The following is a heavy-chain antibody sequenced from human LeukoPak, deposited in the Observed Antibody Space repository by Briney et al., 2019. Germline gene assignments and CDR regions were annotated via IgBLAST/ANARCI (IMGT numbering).Heavy chain of an antibody. V-gene: IGHV1-69*13. J-gene: IGHJ4*02. Sequence: ASVKVSCKASGGTFSSYAISWVRQAPGQGLECMGGIIPIFGTANYAQKFQGRVTITADESTSTAYMELSSLRSEDTAVYYCARAALGNIAAAGTGFDCWGQGTLVTVSS. CDR3: ARAALGNIAAAGTGFDC. CDR1: GGTFSSYA. CDR2: IIPIFGTA. D-gene: IGHD6-13*01.